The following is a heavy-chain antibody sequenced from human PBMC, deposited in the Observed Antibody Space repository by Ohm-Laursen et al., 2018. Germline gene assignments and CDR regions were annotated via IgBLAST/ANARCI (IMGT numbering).Heavy chain of an antibody. V-gene: IGHV3-7*01. Sequence: SLRLSCTASGFTFSSYSMNWVRQTPGKGLEWVANINQDGGEKNFADSVKGRFTISRDNAKNSLYLQMNSLRAEDTAVYYCARDVAHGGYGFGMDVWGQGTTVTVSS. CDR2: INQDGGEK. D-gene: IGHD5-12*01. CDR3: ARDVAHGGYGFGMDV. J-gene: IGHJ6*02. CDR1: GFTFSSYS.